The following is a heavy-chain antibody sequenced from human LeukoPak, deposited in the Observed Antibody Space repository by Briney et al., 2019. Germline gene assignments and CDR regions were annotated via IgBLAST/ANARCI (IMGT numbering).Heavy chain of an antibody. J-gene: IGHJ6*03. V-gene: IGHV4-34*01. Sequence: SETLSLTCTVSGGSISSYYWSWIRQPPGKGLEWIGEINHSGSTNYNPSLKSRVTISVDTSKNQFSLKLSSVTAADTAVYYCARRSGFYYYYYYMDVWGKGTTVTISS. CDR3: ARRSGFYYYYYYMDV. CDR2: INHSGST. CDR1: GGSISSYY.